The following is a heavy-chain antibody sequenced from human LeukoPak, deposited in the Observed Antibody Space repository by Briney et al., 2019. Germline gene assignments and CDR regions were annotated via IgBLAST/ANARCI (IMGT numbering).Heavy chain of an antibody. D-gene: IGHD4-23*01. V-gene: IGHV3-74*01. J-gene: IGHJ4*02. CDR1: GFTFSRYW. CDR2: INSDGSST. CDR3: ARGVVVTRRGPRYYFDY. Sequence: GGSLRLSCAASGFTFSRYWMHWVRQAPGKGLVWVSRINSDGSSTSYGDSVKGRFTISRDNAKNTLYLQMNSLRVEDTAVYYCARGVVVTRRGPRYYFDYWGQGTLVTVSS.